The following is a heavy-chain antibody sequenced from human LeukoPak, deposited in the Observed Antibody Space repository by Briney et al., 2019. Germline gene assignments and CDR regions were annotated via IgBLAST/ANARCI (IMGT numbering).Heavy chain of an antibody. J-gene: IGHJ6*02. V-gene: IGHV4-34*01. CDR1: GGSFSDYY. CDR2: INHSGST. CDR3: AGGVRNYYYYYGMDV. Sequence: SETLSLTCAVYGGSFSDYYWSWIRQPPGKGLEWIGEINHSGSTNYNPSLKSRVTISVDTSKNQFSLKLSSVTAADTAVYYCAGGVRNYYYYYGMDVWGQGTTVTVSS. D-gene: IGHD2-2*01.